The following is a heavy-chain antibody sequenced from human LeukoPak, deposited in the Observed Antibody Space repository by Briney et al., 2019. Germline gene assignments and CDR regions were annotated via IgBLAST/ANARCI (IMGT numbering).Heavy chain of an antibody. V-gene: IGHV3-23*01. Sequence: GGSLRLSCAASGFTFSDYTMNWVRQAPGKGLEWVSGVSGTGGNTYYADSVKGRFTISRDTSKNTLYLQMNSLRAEDTAVYYCAKEYGSGSSGYYFDYWGQGTLVIVSS. D-gene: IGHD3-10*01. CDR3: AKEYGSGSSGYYFDY. J-gene: IGHJ4*02. CDR2: VSGTGGNT. CDR1: GFTFSDYT.